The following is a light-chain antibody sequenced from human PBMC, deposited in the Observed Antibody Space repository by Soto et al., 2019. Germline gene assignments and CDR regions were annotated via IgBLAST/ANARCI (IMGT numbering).Light chain of an antibody. CDR3: QQFGTSPRT. CDR1: QSVSSTH. J-gene: IGKJ1*01. V-gene: IGKV3-20*01. CDR2: TAS. Sequence: EIVLTQSPGTLSLFPGERATFSCRASQSVSSTHLAWYQQKPGQAPRLLMFTASSRATGIPDRFSGTGSGTDFTLTISRLEYEDSAVYYCQQFGTSPRTCGQGTKVEIK.